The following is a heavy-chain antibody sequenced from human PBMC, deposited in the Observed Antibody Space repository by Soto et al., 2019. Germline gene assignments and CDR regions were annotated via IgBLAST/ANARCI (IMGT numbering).Heavy chain of an antibody. CDR3: ARAPSISALYYYYGMDV. D-gene: IGHD6-6*01. V-gene: IGHV3-13*01. J-gene: IGHJ6*02. Sequence: EVQLVESGGGLVQPGGSLRLSCAASGFTFSSYDMHWVRQATGKGLEWVSAIGTAGDTYYPGSVKGRFTISRENAKNSLYLQMNSLRAGDTAVYYCARAPSISALYYYYGMDVWGQGTTVTVSS. CDR2: IGTAGDT. CDR1: GFTFSSYD.